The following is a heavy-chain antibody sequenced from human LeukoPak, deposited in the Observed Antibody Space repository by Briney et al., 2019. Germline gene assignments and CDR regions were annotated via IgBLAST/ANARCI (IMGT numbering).Heavy chain of an antibody. CDR3: ARGLNWNYDLGWVAP. D-gene: IGHD1-7*01. Sequence: ASVKVSCKASGYSFSSCRISWVRQAPGQGLEWMGWISGYNGNTNYAQKFQGRVTLTTETSTSTAYMELRSLRSDDTAIYYCARGLNWNYDLGWVAPWGQGTLVAVSS. V-gene: IGHV1-18*01. CDR2: ISGYNGNT. CDR1: GYSFSSCR. J-gene: IGHJ5*02.